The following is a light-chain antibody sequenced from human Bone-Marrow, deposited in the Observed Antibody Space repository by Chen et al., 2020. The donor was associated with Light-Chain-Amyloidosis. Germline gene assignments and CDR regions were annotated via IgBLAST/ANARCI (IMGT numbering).Light chain of an antibody. CDR3: QSADSSGTYEVI. Sequence: SYELTQPPSVSVSPGQTARITCSGDDLPTKYAYWYQQKPGQAPVLVIHRDTERPSGISERFSGSSSGTTDTLTISGVQAVDEADYHCQSADSSGTYEVIFGGGTKLTVL. J-gene: IGLJ2*01. CDR1: DLPTKY. V-gene: IGLV3-25*03. CDR2: RDT.